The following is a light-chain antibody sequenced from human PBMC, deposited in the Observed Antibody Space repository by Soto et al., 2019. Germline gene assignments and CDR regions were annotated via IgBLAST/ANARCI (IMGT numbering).Light chain of an antibody. J-gene: IGKJ5*01. CDR1: QSISGTY. CDR3: QQRRSWQVT. CDR2: SAS. V-gene: IGKV3D-20*02. Sequence: DTVLTQSPGTLSLTSGERATLSCRASQSISGTYLAWYQQKPGQAPRLLIYSASTRATGIPDRFSGSGSGTDFTLTISRLEPEDFAVYYCQQRRSWQVTFGQGTRLEIK.